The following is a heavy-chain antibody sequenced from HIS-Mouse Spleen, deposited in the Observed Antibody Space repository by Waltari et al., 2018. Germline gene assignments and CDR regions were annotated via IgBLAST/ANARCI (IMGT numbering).Heavy chain of an antibody. CDR2: IYYSGST. CDR3: ARSPYYDFWSGYSDNWFDP. V-gene: IGHV4-31*03. CDR1: GCSISRGGYY. Sequence: QVQLQESGPGLVKPSQTLSLTCTVSGCSISRGGYYCSWIRQHPGQGLEWIGYIYYSGSTYYNPSLKSRVTISVDTSKNQFSLKLSSVTAADTAVYYCARSPYYDFWSGYSDNWFDPWGQGTLVTVSS. J-gene: IGHJ5*02. D-gene: IGHD3-3*01.